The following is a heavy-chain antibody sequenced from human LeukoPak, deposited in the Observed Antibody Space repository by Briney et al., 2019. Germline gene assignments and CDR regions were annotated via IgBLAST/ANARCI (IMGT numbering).Heavy chain of an antibody. J-gene: IGHJ4*02. CDR1: GFTFDDYA. Sequence: PGGSLRLSCTASGFTFDDYAMHWVRQAPAKGLEWVSLISGDGGTTDYADSVKGRFTISRDNRRNSLYLHMNSLRTEDTALYFCAKVYVVSWYAYDHWGQGTLVTVSS. V-gene: IGHV3-43*02. CDR2: ISGDGGTT. D-gene: IGHD6-13*01. CDR3: AKVYVVSWYAYDH.